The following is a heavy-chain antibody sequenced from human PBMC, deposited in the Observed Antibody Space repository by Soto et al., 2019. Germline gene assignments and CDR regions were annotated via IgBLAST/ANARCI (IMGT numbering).Heavy chain of an antibody. V-gene: IGHV5-51*01. J-gene: IGHJ4*02. CDR3: ARGGVSTRTFDY. D-gene: IGHD3-3*01. CDR1: GYNFAGYW. Sequence: PGESLKISCSGSGYNFAGYWIAWVRQMPWKGLELMGIIYPSDSDTRYRPSFQGQVTISADKSISSAYLQWSSLRASDTAMYYCARGGVSTRTFDYWGQGTPVTVSS. CDR2: IYPSDSDT.